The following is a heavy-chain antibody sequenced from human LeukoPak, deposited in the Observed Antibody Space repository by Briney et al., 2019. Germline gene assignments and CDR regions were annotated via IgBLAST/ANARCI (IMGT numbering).Heavy chain of an antibody. CDR1: GYSFTSYW. CDR3: ARNSRLDFYSSSWYYFDY. CDR2: IYPGDSDT. D-gene: IGHD6-13*01. J-gene: IGHJ4*02. V-gene: IGHV5-51*01. Sequence: HGESLKISCKGSGYSFTSYWIGWVRQMPGKGLEWMGIIYPGDSDTRYSPSFQGQVTISADKSISTAYLQWSSLKASDTAMYYCARNSRLDFYSSSWYYFDYWGQGTLVTVSS.